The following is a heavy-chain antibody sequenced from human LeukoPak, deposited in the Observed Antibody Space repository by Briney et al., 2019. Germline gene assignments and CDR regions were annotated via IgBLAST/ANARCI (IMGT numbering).Heavy chain of an antibody. Sequence: ASETLSLTCTVSGGSVSSGSYYWSWIRQPPGKGLEWIGYIYYSGSTNYNPSLKSRVTISVDTSKNQFSLKLSSVTAADTAVYYCARDLLWWGQGTLVTASS. CDR3: ARDLLW. V-gene: IGHV4-61*01. CDR1: GGSVSSGSYY. CDR2: IYYSGST. D-gene: IGHD3-10*01. J-gene: IGHJ4*02.